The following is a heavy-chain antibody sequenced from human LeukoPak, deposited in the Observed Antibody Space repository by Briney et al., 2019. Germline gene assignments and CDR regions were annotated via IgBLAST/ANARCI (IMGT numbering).Heavy chain of an antibody. V-gene: IGHV3-30-3*01. J-gene: IGHJ4*02. Sequence: GGSLRLSCAASGFTFSSYAVHWVRQAPGKGLEWVAVISYDGSNKYYADSVKGRFTISRDNSKNTLYLQMNSLRAEDTAVYYCASKIVVVIWGQGTLVTVSS. CDR3: ASKIVVVI. D-gene: IGHD3-22*01. CDR1: GFTFSSYA. CDR2: ISYDGSNK.